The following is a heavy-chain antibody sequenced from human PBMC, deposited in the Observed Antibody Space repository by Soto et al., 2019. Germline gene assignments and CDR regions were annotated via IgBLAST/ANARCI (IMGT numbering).Heavy chain of an antibody. J-gene: IGHJ4*02. CDR3: ARVIAPIAAALPLDY. V-gene: IGHV1-18*01. D-gene: IGHD6-25*01. CDR2: ISAYNGNT. CDR1: GYTFTSYC. Sequence: ASVKVSCKASGYTFTSYCISWVRQAPGQGLEWMGWISAYNGNTNYAQKLQGRVTMTTDTSTSTAYMELRSLRSDDTAVYYCARVIAPIAAALPLDYWGQGTLVTVSS.